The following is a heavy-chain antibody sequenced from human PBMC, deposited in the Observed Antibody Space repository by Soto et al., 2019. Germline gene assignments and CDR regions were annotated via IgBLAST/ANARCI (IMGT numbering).Heavy chain of an antibody. CDR1: AFTFSGSS. Sequence: GGSLRLSCAASAFTFSGSSIHWVRQASGKGLEWVGRIRSKGYNYATAYAASVEGRFIISRDDSKNTAFLQMHSLKTEDTAVYYCNSHRSGICTSTSCYRYWGQGA. CDR3: NSHRSGICTSTSCYRY. V-gene: IGHV3-73*01. J-gene: IGHJ4*02. CDR2: IRSKGYNYAT. D-gene: IGHD2-2*01.